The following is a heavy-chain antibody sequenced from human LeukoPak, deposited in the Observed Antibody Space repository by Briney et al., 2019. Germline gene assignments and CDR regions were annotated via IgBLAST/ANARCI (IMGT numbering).Heavy chain of an antibody. J-gene: IGHJ3*02. CDR2: ISYDGSNT. CDR3: GRHIYPWTYADGFDI. CDR1: GFTFSTYT. D-gene: IGHD2-2*02. Sequence: GGSLRLSCAASGFTFSTYTMHWVRRAPGKGLEWVALISYDGSNTYYADSVKGRFTISRDNSKNTMYLQVNSLRAEDTAVYYCGRHIYPWTYADGFDIWGQGTTVTISS. V-gene: IGHV3-30*04.